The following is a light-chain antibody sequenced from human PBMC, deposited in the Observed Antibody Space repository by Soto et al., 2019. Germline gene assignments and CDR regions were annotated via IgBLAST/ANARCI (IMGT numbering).Light chain of an antibody. CDR2: GAS. V-gene: IGKV3-15*01. CDR3: QQYFEWPPMT. CDR1: ETVATN. J-gene: IGKJ1*01. Sequence: VMTQSPATLSVSPGERATLSCRASETVATNLAWYQQKPGQAPRLLISGASTRAAGISDRFRGSGSGTEFTLTISSLRSEDSAIYYCQQYFEWPPMTFGQGTKVDI.